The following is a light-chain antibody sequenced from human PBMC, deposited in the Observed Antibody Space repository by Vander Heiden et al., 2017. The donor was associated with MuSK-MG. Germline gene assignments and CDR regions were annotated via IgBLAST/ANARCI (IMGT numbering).Light chain of an antibody. V-gene: IGKV1-33*01. CDR2: DAS. CDR3: QQYDNLPPLT. CDR1: QDISNY. Sequence: DIQMTQSASALSASVGDRVTITCQASQDISNYLNWYQQKPGKAPKLLIYDASNLETGVPYRFSGSGSGTDFTFTISSLQPEDIATYYCQQYDNLPPLTFGGGTKVDSK. J-gene: IGKJ4*01.